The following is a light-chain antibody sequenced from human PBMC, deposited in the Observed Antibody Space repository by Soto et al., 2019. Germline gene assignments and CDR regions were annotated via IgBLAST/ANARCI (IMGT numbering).Light chain of an antibody. CDR1: QSVSSSY. Sequence: EIVLTQSPGTLSLSPGERATLSCRASQSVSSSYLAWYQQRPGQAPRLLIYGASSRATGIPDRFSGSGSGTDFTLTISRLEAEDFAVYYCQQYGSSSWTFGHGTKVEIK. V-gene: IGKV3-20*01. CDR2: GAS. CDR3: QQYGSSSWT. J-gene: IGKJ1*01.